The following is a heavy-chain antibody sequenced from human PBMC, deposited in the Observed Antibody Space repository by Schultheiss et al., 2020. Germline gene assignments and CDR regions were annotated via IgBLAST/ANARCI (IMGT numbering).Heavy chain of an antibody. D-gene: IGHD3-3*01. V-gene: IGHV4-39*01. J-gene: IGHJ1*01. Sequence: SETLSLTCTVSGGSISSSRYYWGWIRQPPGKGLEWIGSIYYSGSTYYNPSLKSRVTISVDTSKNQFSLKLSSVTAADTAVYYCASLGAIFGVVIKPAEYFKNWGKGTLVTVSS. CDR2: IYYSGST. CDR3: ASLGAIFGVVIKPAEYFKN. CDR1: GGSISSSRYY.